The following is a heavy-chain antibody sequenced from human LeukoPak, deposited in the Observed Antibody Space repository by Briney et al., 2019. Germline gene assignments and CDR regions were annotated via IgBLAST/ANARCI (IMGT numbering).Heavy chain of an antibody. V-gene: IGHV1-2*02. CDR2: INPNSGGT. J-gene: IGHJ4*02. D-gene: IGHD3-9*01. Sequence: ASVKVSCKASGYTLTGYYMHWVRQAPGQGLEWMGWINPNSGGTNYAQEFQGRVTMTRDTSISTAYMELSRLRSDDTAVYYCAREGLRYFDWLPFDYWGQGTLVTVSS. CDR3: AREGLRYFDWLPFDY. CDR1: GYTLTGYY.